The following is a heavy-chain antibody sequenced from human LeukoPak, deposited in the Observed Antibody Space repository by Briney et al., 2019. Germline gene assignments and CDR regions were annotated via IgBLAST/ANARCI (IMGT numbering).Heavy chain of an antibody. J-gene: IGHJ4*02. D-gene: IGHD1-26*01. CDR3: ARRVRVGATPQYYFDY. V-gene: IGHV4-4*09. CDR2: IYTSGST. CDR1: GGSISSYY. Sequence: SETLSLTCTVSGGSISSYYWSWIRQPPGKGLEWIGYIYTSGSTNYNPSLKSRVTISVDTSKNQFSLKLSTVTAADTAAYYCARRVRVGATPQYYFDYWGQGTLVTVSS.